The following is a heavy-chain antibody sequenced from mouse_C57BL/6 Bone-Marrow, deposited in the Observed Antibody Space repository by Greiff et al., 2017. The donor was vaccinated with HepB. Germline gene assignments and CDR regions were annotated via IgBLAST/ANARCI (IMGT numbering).Heavy chain of an antibody. CDR1: GFNIKNTY. Sequence: EVQRVESVAELVRPGASVKLSCTASGFNIKNTYMHWVKQRPEQGLEWIGRIDPANGNTKYAPKFQGKATITADTSSNTAYLQLSSLTSEDTAIYYCARSEDGSSYRTWFAYWGQGTLVTVSA. D-gene: IGHD1-1*01. J-gene: IGHJ3*01. CDR3: ARSEDGSSYRTWFAY. V-gene: IGHV14-3*01. CDR2: IDPANGNT.